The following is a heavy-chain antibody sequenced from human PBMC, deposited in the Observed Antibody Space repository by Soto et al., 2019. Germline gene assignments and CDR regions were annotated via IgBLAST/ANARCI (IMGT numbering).Heavy chain of an antibody. CDR1: GFTFSSYA. CDR3: AKGEYSSSLTLSYYYYYGMDV. J-gene: IGHJ6*02. Sequence: GGSLRLSCSASGFTFSSYAMHWVRQAPGKGLEWVSAISGSGGSTYYADSVKGRFTISRDNSKNTLYLQMNSLRAEDTAVYYCAKGEYSSSLTLSYYYYYGMDVWGQGTTVTVSS. CDR2: ISGSGGST. D-gene: IGHD6-6*01. V-gene: IGHV3-23*01.